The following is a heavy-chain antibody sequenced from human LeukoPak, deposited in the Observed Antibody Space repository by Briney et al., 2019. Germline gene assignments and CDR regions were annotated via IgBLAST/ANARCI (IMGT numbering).Heavy chain of an antibody. CDR1: GGSISSGSYY. J-gene: IGHJ4*02. D-gene: IGHD2-2*01. CDR3: ARHSQRGGDYDY. Sequence: PSETLSLTCTVSGGSISSGSYYWSWIRQPAGKGLEWIGRIYTSGSTNYNPSLKSRVTISVDTSKNQFSLKLSSVTAADTAFYYCARHSQRGGDYDYWGQGTLVTVSS. CDR2: IYTSGST. V-gene: IGHV4-61*02.